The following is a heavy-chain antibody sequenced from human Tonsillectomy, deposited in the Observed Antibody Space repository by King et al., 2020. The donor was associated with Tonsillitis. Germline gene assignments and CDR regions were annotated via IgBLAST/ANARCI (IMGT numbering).Heavy chain of an antibody. CDR1: GFTFSSYA. CDR3: AKGAPGVAVAGSGAFDY. J-gene: IGHJ4*02. D-gene: IGHD6-19*01. V-gene: IGHV3-23*04. Sequence: VQLVESEGDLVQPGGSLRLSCAASGFTFSSYAMSWVRQAPGKGLEWVSTISGSGGSTYYADSVKGRFTISRDNSKYTLYLQMNSLRAEDTAVYYCAKGAPGVAVAGSGAFDYWGQGTLVTVSS. CDR2: ISGSGGST.